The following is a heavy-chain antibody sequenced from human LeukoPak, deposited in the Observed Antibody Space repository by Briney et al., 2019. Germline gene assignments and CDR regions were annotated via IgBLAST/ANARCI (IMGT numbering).Heavy chain of an antibody. J-gene: IGHJ5*02. CDR3: ARHVDRYCSSTRCYEGWFDP. V-gene: IGHV4-39*01. CDR1: GGSISSSSYY. CDR2: IYYSGST. D-gene: IGHD2-2*01. Sequence: SETLSLTCTVSGGSISSSSYYWGWIRQPPGKGLEWVGRIYYSGSTYYNPSLKSRVTISVDTSKNQFSLKLSSVTAADTAVYYCARHVDRYCSSTRCYEGWFDPWGQGTLVTVSS.